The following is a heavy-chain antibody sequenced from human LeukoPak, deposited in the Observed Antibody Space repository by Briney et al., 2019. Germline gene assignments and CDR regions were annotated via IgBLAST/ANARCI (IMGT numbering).Heavy chain of an antibody. CDR2: ISSSSNYI. CDR1: GFTFSSYS. D-gene: IGHD2-21*02. J-gene: IGHJ4*02. CDR3: ARLVTPDYYFDY. V-gene: IGHV3-21*01. Sequence: GGSLRLSCAASGFTFSSYSMNWVRQAPGKGLEWVSSISSSSNYIYYADSVKGRFTISRDNAKNSLYLLMNSLRAEDTAVYHCARLVTPDYYFDYWGQGTLVTVSS.